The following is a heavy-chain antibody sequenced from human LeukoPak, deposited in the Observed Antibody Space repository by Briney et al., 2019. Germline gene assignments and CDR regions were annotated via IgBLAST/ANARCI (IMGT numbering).Heavy chain of an antibody. Sequence: PSETLSLTCTVSDGSINSYYWSWVRKPPGKGLEWIGYIYYSGSTNYSPSLKSRVTMSVDTSKTQFSLKLSSVTAADTAIYYCGRVVGVTIYGVVNPHFDFWGQGTLVSVCS. CDR1: DGSINSYY. V-gene: IGHV4-59*01. J-gene: IGHJ4*02. CDR2: IYYSGST. D-gene: IGHD3-3*01. CDR3: GRVVGVTIYGVVNPHFDF.